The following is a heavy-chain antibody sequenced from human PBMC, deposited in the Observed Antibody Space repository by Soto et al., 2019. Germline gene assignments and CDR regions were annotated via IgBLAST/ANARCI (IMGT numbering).Heavy chain of an antibody. Sequence: QLQLQESGPGLVKPSETLSLTCTVSGGSISSSSYYWGWIRQPPGKGLEWIGSIYYSGSTYYNPSLKSRVTISVDTSKNQFSLKLSSVTAADTAVYYCARHPHCSSTSCYAGQLLNDYWGQGTLVTVSS. CDR2: IYYSGST. CDR1: GGSISSSSYY. CDR3: ARHPHCSSTSCYAGQLLNDY. J-gene: IGHJ4*02. V-gene: IGHV4-39*01. D-gene: IGHD2-2*01.